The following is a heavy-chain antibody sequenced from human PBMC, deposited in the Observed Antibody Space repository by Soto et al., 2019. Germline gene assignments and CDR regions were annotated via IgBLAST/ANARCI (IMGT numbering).Heavy chain of an antibody. J-gene: IGHJ6*02. CDR3: ARDLSSPQDLYYYGMDV. CDR2: IYYSGST. Sequence: QVQLQESGPGLVKPSQTLSLTCTVSGGSISSGDYYWSWIRQPPGKGLEWIGYIYYSGSTYYNPSLKSRVTISVDTSKNQFSLKLSSVTAADTAVYYCARDLSSPQDLYYYGMDVWGQGTTVTVSS. D-gene: IGHD6-13*01. CDR1: GGSISSGDYY. V-gene: IGHV4-30-4*01.